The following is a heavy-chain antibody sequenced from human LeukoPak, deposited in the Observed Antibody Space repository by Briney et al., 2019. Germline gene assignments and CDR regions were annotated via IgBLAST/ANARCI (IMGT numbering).Heavy chain of an antibody. CDR1: GGSISSSSYY. CDR3: ARAPRDGHQLDAFDI. CDR2: IYYSGST. V-gene: IGHV4-39*01. J-gene: IGHJ3*02. D-gene: IGHD2-2*01. Sequence: PSETLSLTCTVSGGSISSSSYYWGWIRQPPGKGLEWIGSIYYSGSTYYNPSLKSRVTISVDTSKNQFSLKLSSVTAADTAVYYCARAPRDGHQLDAFDIWGQGTMVTVSS.